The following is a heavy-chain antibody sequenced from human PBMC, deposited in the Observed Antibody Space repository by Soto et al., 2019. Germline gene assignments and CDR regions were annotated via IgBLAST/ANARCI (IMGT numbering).Heavy chain of an antibody. CDR2: IWYDGSNK. J-gene: IGHJ4*02. Sequence: QPWGCLRLSSAASGFSFSSYGMHWVRQAPGKGLEWVAVIWYDGSNKYYADSVKGRFTISRDNSKNTLYLQMNSLRAEDTAVYYCAREWYYGSGSYYNTFDYWGQGTLVTVSS. V-gene: IGHV3-33*01. CDR1: GFSFSSYG. D-gene: IGHD3-10*01. CDR3: AREWYYGSGSYYNTFDY.